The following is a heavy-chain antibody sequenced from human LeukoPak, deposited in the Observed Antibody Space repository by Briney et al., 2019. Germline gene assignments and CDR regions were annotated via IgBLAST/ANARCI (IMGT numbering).Heavy chain of an antibody. Sequence: GGSLRLSCAASGFTFSSYGMHWVRQAPGKGLEWVAVIWYDGSNKYYADSVKGRFTISRDNSKNTLYLQMNSLRAEDTAMYYCAKVKDDGYLKNYLDYWGQGTLVTVSS. V-gene: IGHV3-30*02. CDR2: IWYDGSNK. CDR1: GFTFSSYG. CDR3: AKVKDDGYLKNYLDY. D-gene: IGHD3-16*02. J-gene: IGHJ4*02.